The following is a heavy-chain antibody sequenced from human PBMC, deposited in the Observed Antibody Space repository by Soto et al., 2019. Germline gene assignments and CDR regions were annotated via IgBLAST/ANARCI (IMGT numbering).Heavy chain of an antibody. J-gene: IGHJ4*02. V-gene: IGHV3-23*01. CDR2: ISGSGGST. CDR3: AKDPSRIVGATTPFDY. D-gene: IGHD1-26*01. CDR1: GFTFISYA. Sequence: GGSLRLSCAASGFTFISYAMSWVRLAPGKGLEWVSAISGSGGSTYYADSVKGRFTISRDNSKRTLYLQMNSLRAEDTAVYYCAKDPSRIVGATTPFDYWGQGTLVTVSS.